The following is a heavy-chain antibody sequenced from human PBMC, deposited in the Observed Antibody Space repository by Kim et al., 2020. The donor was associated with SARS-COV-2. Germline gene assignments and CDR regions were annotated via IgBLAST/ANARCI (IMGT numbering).Heavy chain of an antibody. CDR3: ARSDILTGYYLFDY. V-gene: IGHV3-20*01. D-gene: IGHD3-9*01. J-gene: IGHJ4*02. Sequence: YADSVKCRFTISRDNAKNSLYLQMNSLRAEDTALYHCARSDILTGYYLFDYWGQGTLVTVSS.